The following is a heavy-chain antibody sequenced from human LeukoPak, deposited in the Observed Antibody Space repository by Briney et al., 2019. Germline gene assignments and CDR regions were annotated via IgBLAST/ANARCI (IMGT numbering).Heavy chain of an antibody. J-gene: IGHJ3*01. CDR1: GYNFTTYW. V-gene: IGHV5-10-1*01. D-gene: IGHD4-17*01. CDR3: ARYGDHNAFDV. CDR2: IDPSDSYT. Sequence: GESLQISCKGSGYNFTTYWITWVRQMPGKGLEWMGKIDPSDSYTNYSPSFQGHVTMSADKSSSTAYRQWSSLKASDIAMYYCARYGDHNAFDVWGQGTVVTVSS.